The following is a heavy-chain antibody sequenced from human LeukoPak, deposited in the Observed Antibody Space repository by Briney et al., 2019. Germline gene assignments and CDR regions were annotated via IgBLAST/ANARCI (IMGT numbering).Heavy chain of an antibody. CDR3: ARGKLGISLDAFDI. V-gene: IGHV4-59*01. D-gene: IGHD7-27*01. CDR2: IYHSGST. Sequence: SETLSLTCTVSGGSISSYYWSWIRQPPGKGLEWIGHIYHSGSTNYNPSLKSRFTISVDTSKNQFSLKLRSVTAADTAVFYCARGKLGISLDAFDIWGQGTMVTVSS. J-gene: IGHJ3*02. CDR1: GGSISSYY.